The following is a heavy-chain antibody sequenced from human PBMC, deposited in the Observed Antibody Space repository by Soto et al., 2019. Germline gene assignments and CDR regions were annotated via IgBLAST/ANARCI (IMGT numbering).Heavy chain of an antibody. D-gene: IGHD4-17*01. CDR1: GDTFTSYD. Sequence: PVKLTCEACGDTFTSYDITWVQHATRKGLEWMGWMSPASGNTGYAQKFQGRVTMTGNTAIGTAFMELSSLTSDDTAVYYCARGTTVTPGGIIRSYYYNMDVWGQGTTVTVSS. J-gene: IGHJ6*02. V-gene: IGHV1-8*01. CDR3: ARGTTVTPGGIIRSYYYNMDV. CDR2: MSPASGNT.